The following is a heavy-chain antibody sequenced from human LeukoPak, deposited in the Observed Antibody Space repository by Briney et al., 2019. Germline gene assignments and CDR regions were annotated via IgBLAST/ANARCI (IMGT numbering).Heavy chain of an antibody. D-gene: IGHD5-18*01. CDR2: IKQDGSEK. J-gene: IGHJ6*02. V-gene: IGHV3-7*01. CDR1: GFTFSSYW. CDR3: ARDGGYSYGYAWYYYYYGMDV. Sequence: GGSLRLSCAASGFTFSSYWMSWVRQAPGEGLEWVANIKQDGSEKYYVDSVKGRFTISRDNAKNSLYLQMNSLRAEDMAVYYCARDGGYSYGYAWYYYYYGMDVWGQGTTVTVSS.